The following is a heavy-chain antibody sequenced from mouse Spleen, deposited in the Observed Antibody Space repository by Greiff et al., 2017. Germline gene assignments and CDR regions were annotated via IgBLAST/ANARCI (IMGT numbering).Heavy chain of an antibody. CDR2: ISDGGSYT. CDR1: GFTFSSYA. Sequence: EVQGVESGGGLVKPGGSLKLSCAASGFTFSSYAMSWVRQTPEKRLEWVATISDGGSYTYYPDNVKGRFTISRDNAKNNLYLQMSHLKSEDTAMYYCARDGFYGSRTVWFAYWGQGTLVTVSA. V-gene: IGHV5-4*01. CDR3: ARDGFYGSRTVWFAY. D-gene: IGHD1-1*01. J-gene: IGHJ3*01.